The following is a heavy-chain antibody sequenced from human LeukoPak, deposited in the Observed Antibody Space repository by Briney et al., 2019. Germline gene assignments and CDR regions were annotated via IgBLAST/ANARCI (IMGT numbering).Heavy chain of an antibody. CDR3: AKDRAVLRYFDWLAGLDAFDI. V-gene: IGHV3-23*01. D-gene: IGHD3-9*01. J-gene: IGHJ3*02. CDR2: ISGSGGST. Sequence: PGGSLRLSCAASGFTFSSYAMSWVRQAPGKGLEWVSAISGSGGSTYYADSVKGRFTISRDNSKNTLYPQMNSLRAEDTAVYYCAKDRAVLRYFDWLAGLDAFDIWGQGTMVTVSS. CDR1: GFTFSSYA.